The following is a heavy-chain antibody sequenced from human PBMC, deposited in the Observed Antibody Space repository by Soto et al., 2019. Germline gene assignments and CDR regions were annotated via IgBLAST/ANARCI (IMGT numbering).Heavy chain of an antibody. Sequence: EVQLVESGGGLVQPGGSLRLSCAASGFTFSHYYMCWVRQTPGKGLEWLSRISGDGSGIDYADSVKGRFTISRDNAKNTYLQMNSLTADDTAFYYCAREGQSGWFFDLWGRRTLVTVSS. CDR3: AREGQSGWFFDL. CDR2: ISGDGSGI. CDR1: GFTFSHYY. J-gene: IGHJ2*01. V-gene: IGHV3-74*01. D-gene: IGHD3-10*01.